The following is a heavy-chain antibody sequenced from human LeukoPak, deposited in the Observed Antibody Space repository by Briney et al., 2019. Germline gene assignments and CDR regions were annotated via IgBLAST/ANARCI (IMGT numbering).Heavy chain of an antibody. CDR2: IIPIFGTA. D-gene: IGHD2-2*01. V-gene: IGHV1-69*01. CDR1: GGTFSSYA. J-gene: IGHJ4*02. Sequence: SVKVSCKASGGTFSSYAISWVRQAPGQGLEWMGGIIPIFGTANYAQKFQGRVTITADESTSTAYMELSSLYCNSTSCYSSEYYFDYWGQGTLVTVSS. CDR3: EYYFDY.